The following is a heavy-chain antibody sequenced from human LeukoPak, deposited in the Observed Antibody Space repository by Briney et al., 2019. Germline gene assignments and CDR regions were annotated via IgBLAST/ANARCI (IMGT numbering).Heavy chain of an antibody. CDR2: IKHSGST. CDR3: ARPRMRITMVRGVMRGMDV. D-gene: IGHD3-10*01. J-gene: IGHJ6*02. Sequence: AETLSLTCAVYGGSLSGYYWSWIRQPPGKGLEWMGEIKHSGSTNYNPSLKSRVTISVDTSKNQVSLKLSAVTAADTAVYYCARPRMRITMVRGVMRGMDVWGQGTTVTVSS. CDR1: GGSLSGYY. V-gene: IGHV4-34*01.